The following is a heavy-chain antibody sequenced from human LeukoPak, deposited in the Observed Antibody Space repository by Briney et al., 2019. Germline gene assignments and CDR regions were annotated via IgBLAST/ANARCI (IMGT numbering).Heavy chain of an antibody. J-gene: IGHJ6*03. Sequence: ASVKVSCKASGYTFTGYYMHWVRQAPGQGLEWMGIINPSGGSTSYAQKFQGRVTMTRDMSTSTVYMELSSLRSEDTAVYYCARGGGYSTYYYYYMDVWGKGTTVTVSS. CDR3: ARGGGYSTYYYYYMDV. D-gene: IGHD5-18*01. CDR2: INPSGGST. CDR1: GYTFTGYY. V-gene: IGHV1-46*01.